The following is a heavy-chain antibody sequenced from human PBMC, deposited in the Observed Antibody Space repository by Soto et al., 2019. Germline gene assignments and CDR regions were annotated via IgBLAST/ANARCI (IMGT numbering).Heavy chain of an antibody. CDR3: ARANCGGDCYQRGYNWFDP. CDR2: ISAYNGNT. Sequence: ASVKVSCKASGYTFTSYGISWVRQAPGQGLEWMGWISAYNGNTNYAQKLQGRDTMTTDTSTSTAYMELRSLRSDDTAVYYCARANCGGDCYQRGYNWFDPWGQGTLVTAPQ. J-gene: IGHJ5*02. CDR1: GYTFTSYG. V-gene: IGHV1-18*01. D-gene: IGHD2-21*02.